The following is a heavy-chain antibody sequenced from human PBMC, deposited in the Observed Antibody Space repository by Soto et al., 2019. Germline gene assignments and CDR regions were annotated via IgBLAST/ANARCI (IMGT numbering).Heavy chain of an antibody. Sequence: PGGSLRLSCAASGFTFSSYEMNWVRQAPGKGLEWVSYISSSGSTIYYADSVKGRFTISRDNAKNSLYLQMNSLRAEDTAVYYCARRGFTPTDYWGQGTLVTVSS. V-gene: IGHV3-48*03. J-gene: IGHJ4*02. CDR1: GFTFSSYE. CDR3: ARRGFTPTDY. CDR2: ISSSGSTI.